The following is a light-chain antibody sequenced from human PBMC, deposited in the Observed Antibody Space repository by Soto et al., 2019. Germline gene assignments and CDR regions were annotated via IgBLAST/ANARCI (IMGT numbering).Light chain of an antibody. J-gene: IGKJ1*01. CDR1: QSISSW. Sequence: DIQMTQSPSTLSSSVGDRVTLTCRASQSISSWLAWYKQKPGKAPKLLSYDASSLESGVPSRFRGSGSGTDFTLTISSLKPDDFATYYCQQYNSYSQTFGQGTKVDIK. V-gene: IGKV1-5*01. CDR2: DAS. CDR3: QQYNSYSQT.